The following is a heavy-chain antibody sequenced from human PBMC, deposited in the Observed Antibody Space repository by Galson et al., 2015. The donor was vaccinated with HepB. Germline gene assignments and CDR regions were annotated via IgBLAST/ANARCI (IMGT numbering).Heavy chain of an antibody. CDR2: IKQDGSEK. CDR1: GFTFSSYG. J-gene: IGHJ2*01. CDR3: ARDGSSWYRYFDL. V-gene: IGHV3-7*03. Sequence: SLRLSCAASGFTFSSYGMSWVRQSPGKGLEWVANIKQDGSEKYYVDSVKGRFTISRENAKNSVYLQMNSLRAEDTAVYYCARDGSSWYRYFDLWGRGTLVTVSS. D-gene: IGHD6-13*01.